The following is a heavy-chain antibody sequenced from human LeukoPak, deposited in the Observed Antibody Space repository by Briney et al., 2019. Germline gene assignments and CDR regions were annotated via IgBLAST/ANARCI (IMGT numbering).Heavy chain of an antibody. CDR1: GFTFSDHY. CDR2: IRNKVNSYTT. D-gene: IGHD3-3*01. Sequence: GGSLRLSCAASGFTFSDHYMDWVRQAPGKGLEWVGRIRNKVNSYTTGYAASVKGRFTISRDDSKNSVYLQMNSLKSEDTAVYYCAREFSGYDFWSGDKYYYYGMDVWGQGTTVTVSS. J-gene: IGHJ6*02. CDR3: AREFSGYDFWSGDKYYYYGMDV. V-gene: IGHV3-72*01.